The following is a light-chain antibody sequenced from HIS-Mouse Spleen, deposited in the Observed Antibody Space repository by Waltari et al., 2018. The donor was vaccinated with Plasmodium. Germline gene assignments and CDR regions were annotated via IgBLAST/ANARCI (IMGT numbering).Light chain of an antibody. CDR1: ALPKKY. CDR2: EDS. CDR3: YSTDSSGNHRV. V-gene: IGLV3-10*01. J-gene: IGLJ3*02. Sequence: SYELTQPPSVSVSPGQTARITCSGDALPKKYAYWYPQKSSQAPVLVIYEDSKRPSGIPERFSGSSSGTMATLTSSGAQVEDEADYYCYSTDSSGNHRVFGGGTKLTVL.